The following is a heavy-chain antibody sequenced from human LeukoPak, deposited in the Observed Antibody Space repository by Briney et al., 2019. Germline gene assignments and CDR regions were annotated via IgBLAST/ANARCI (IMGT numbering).Heavy chain of an antibody. CDR2: INHSGST. D-gene: IGHD2-15*01. J-gene: IGHJ5*01. CDR3: ARGWRSGGSCYKFDS. V-gene: IGHV4-34*01. Sequence: SETLSLACAVYGGSFSGYYWSWIRQPPGKGLEWIGEINHSGSTNYNPSLKSRVTISVDTSKNQFSLKLSSVTAADTAVYYCARGWRSGGSCYKFDSWGQGTLVTVSS. CDR1: GGSFSGYY.